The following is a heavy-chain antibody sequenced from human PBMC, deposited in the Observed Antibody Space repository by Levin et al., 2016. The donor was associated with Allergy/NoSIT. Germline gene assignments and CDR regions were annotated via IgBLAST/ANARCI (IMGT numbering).Heavy chain of an antibody. CDR2: LYSGGST. D-gene: IGHD6-19*01. CDR3: ARDLYISGGYRHCFDP. V-gene: IGHV3-66*02. Sequence: GESLKISCAASGFTVSSHYMTWVRQAPGKGLEWVSTLYSGGSTYYADSVKGRFTISRDNSKNTLYLQMNSLRAEDTAVYYCARDLYISGGYRHCFDPWGQGTLVTVSS. CDR1: GFTVSSHY. J-gene: IGHJ5*02.